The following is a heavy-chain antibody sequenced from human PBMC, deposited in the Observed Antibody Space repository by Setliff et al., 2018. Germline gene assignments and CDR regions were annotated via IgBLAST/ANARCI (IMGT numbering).Heavy chain of an antibody. CDR1: GFTFSTHA. J-gene: IGHJ4*02. V-gene: IGHV3-33*01. D-gene: IGHD6-19*01. CDR2: IWSDGNTT. CDR3: VTDPPFSGWSFDS. Sequence: GGSLRLSCATSGFTFSTHAMHWARQAPGKGLDWVAMIWSDGNTTYYADSVKGRFSVSRDNSKNTLYLQMNSLRVEDTAVYYCVTDPPFSGWSFDSWGQGTLVTVSS.